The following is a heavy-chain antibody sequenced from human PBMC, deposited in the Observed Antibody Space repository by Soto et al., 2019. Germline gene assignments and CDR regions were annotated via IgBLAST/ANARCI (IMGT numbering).Heavy chain of an antibody. CDR1: GGSVSSGSYY. Sequence: SETLSLTCTVSGGSVSSGSYYWSWIRQPPGKGLEWIGYIYYSGSTNYNPSLKSRVTISVDTSKNQFSLKLSSVTAADTAVYYCASVTIFGVVPPADHWGQGTLVTVSS. CDR3: ASVTIFGVVPPADH. J-gene: IGHJ4*02. D-gene: IGHD3-3*01. V-gene: IGHV4-61*01. CDR2: IYYSGST.